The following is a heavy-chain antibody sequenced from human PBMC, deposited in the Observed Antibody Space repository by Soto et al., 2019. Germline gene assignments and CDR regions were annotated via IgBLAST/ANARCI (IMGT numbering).Heavy chain of an antibody. CDR1: GGSISGYY. J-gene: IGHJ5*02. Sequence: QVQLQESGPGLVKPSETLSLTCTVSGGSISGYYWSWIRQPPEKGLEWIGPVYYSWGPKYNPSLKSRVTISVDTSKNQFSLTPGSVTDADPAVYFCAMTVTTLYNWFGPWGQGILVTVSS. D-gene: IGHD4-4*01. CDR2: VYYSWGP. V-gene: IGHV4-59*08. CDR3: AMTVTTLYNWFGP.